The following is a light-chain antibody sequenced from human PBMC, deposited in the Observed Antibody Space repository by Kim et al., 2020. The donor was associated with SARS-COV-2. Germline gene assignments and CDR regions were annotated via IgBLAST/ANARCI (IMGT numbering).Light chain of an antibody. Sequence: VSQGQKVSITCSGNKLGDKNACWYQQKPGQSPVLVIYHDTERPSGIPERFSGSNSGNTATLTISGTQAMDGADYYCQAWDSTTVVFGGGTQLTVL. CDR2: HDT. CDR1: KLGDKN. CDR3: QAWDSTTVV. V-gene: IGLV3-1*01. J-gene: IGLJ3*02.